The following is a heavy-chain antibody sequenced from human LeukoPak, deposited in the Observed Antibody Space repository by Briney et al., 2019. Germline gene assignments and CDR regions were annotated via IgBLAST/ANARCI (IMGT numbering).Heavy chain of an antibody. CDR2: ISPYNGDT. D-gene: IGHD6-19*01. Sequence: ASVKVSCKASGYTFTGYYMHWVRQAPGQGLEWMGWISPYNGDTNYAQRLQGRVTLTTDTSTNTAYLELRSLRSDDTAIYYCARGIVQTPLYSSGWSVYDYWGQGTLVTVSS. CDR3: ARGIVQTPLYSSGWSVYDY. J-gene: IGHJ4*02. V-gene: IGHV1-18*04. CDR1: GYTFTGYY.